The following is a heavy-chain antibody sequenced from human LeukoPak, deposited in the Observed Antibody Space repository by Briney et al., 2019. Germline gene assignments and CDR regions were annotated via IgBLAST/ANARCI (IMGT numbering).Heavy chain of an antibody. J-gene: IGHJ4*02. Sequence: PGGSLRLSCAASGFTFSSYGMHWVRQAPGKGLEWVAVISYDGSNKYYADSVKGRFTISRDNSKNTLYLQMNSLRAEDTAVYYCAKDREMWGYNLAGWGQGTLVTVSS. CDR2: ISYDGSNK. D-gene: IGHD5-24*01. CDR3: AKDREMWGYNLAG. V-gene: IGHV3-30*18. CDR1: GFTFSSYG.